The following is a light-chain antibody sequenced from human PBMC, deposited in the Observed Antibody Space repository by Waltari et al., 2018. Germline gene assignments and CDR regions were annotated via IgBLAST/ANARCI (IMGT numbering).Light chain of an antibody. Sequence: DIVMTQSPDSLAVSLGERATINSKSSQSVLYRSNNYNYLAWYQQKPGQPPKLLIYWASTRESGVPDRFSGSGSGTDFTLTISSLQAEDVAVYYCQQYYSVPPTFGQGTKVEIK. CDR1: QSVLYRSNNYNY. J-gene: IGKJ1*01. V-gene: IGKV4-1*01. CDR3: QQYYSVPPT. CDR2: WAS.